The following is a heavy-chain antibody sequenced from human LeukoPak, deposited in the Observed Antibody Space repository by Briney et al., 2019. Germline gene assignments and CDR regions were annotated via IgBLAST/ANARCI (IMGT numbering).Heavy chain of an antibody. CDR2: FDPEDGET. J-gene: IGHJ3*02. D-gene: IGHD1-20*01. V-gene: IGHV1-24*01. Sequence: GASVKVSCKASGGTFSSYAISWVRQAPGKGLEWMGGFDPEDGETIYAQKFQGRVTMTEDTSTDTAYMELSSLRSEDTAVYYCATGGRYNWNDGAFDIWGQGTMVTVSS. CDR1: GGTFSSYA. CDR3: ATGGRYNWNDGAFDI.